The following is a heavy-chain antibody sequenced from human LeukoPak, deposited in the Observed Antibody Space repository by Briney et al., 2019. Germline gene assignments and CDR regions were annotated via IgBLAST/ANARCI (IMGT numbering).Heavy chain of an antibody. Sequence: ASVKVSCKASGYTFTSYDINWVRQATGQGLEWMGWMNPNSGNTGYAQKFQGRVTMTRNTSISTAYMELSSLRSEDTAVYYCARGAVENYDFWSGYEGKRFDPWGQGTLVTVSS. CDR1: GYTFTSYD. J-gene: IGHJ5*02. V-gene: IGHV1-8*01. CDR3: ARGAVENYDFWSGYEGKRFDP. D-gene: IGHD3-3*01. CDR2: MNPNSGNT.